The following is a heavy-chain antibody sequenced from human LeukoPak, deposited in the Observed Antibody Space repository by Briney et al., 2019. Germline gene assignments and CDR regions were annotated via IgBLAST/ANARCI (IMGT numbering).Heavy chain of an antibody. Sequence: SETLSLTCSISGDSITTNSYWWVWIRQSPGKGLVWIGSSYSGGNSYYNAPLKTRATISPDTSKNQYSLRLTSVTAAHAALYYCARRGIWDLQIGNWFDPWGQGILVTVSS. V-gene: IGHV4-39*01. D-gene: IGHD3-16*01. CDR3: ARRGIWDLQIGNWFDP. CDR1: GDSITTNSYW. CDR2: SYSGGNS. J-gene: IGHJ5*02.